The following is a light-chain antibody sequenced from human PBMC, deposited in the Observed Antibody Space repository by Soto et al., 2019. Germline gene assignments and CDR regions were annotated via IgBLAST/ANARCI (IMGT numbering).Light chain of an antibody. CDR2: EVS. Sequence: QSVLTQPPSVSGSPGQSVTISCTGTSSDVGSYNRVSWYHQPQGTAPKLMIYEVSNRPSGVPDRFSGSKSGSTASLTISGLQAEDEADYYCSSYTSSTTYVFGTGTKLTVL. V-gene: IGLV2-18*02. CDR1: SSDVGSYNR. CDR3: SSYTSSTTYV. J-gene: IGLJ1*01.